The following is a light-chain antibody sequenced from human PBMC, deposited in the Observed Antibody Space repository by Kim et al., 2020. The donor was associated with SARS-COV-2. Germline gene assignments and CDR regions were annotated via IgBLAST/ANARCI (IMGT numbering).Light chain of an antibody. CDR2: DAS. CDR3: QQRHIWPIT. CDR1: QSVSSF. J-gene: IGKJ5*01. Sequence: LSPGERATRSCRASQSVSSFLAWYQQKPGQAPRLLIYDASNRATGIPARFSGSGSGTDFTLTISSLEPEDFAIYYCQQRHIWPITFGQGTRLEIK. V-gene: IGKV3-11*01.